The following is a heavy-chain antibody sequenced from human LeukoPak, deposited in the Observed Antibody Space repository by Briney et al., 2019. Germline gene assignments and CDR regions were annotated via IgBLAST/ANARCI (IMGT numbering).Heavy chain of an antibody. CDR3: ARVPSYYRWFDP. CDR1: GYTFTSHG. Sequence: GASVKVSCKPSGYTFTSHGITWVRQAPGQGLEWVGWISAYNGNTKYAQKFQGRVTMTTDASTSTAYMELRSLRSDDTAVYYCARVPSYYRWFDPWGQGTLVTVSS. V-gene: IGHV1-18*01. CDR2: ISAYNGNT. J-gene: IGHJ5*02. D-gene: IGHD1-26*01.